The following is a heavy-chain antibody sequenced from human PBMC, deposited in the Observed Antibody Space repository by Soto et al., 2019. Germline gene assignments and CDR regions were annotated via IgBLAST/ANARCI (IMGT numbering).Heavy chain of an antibody. J-gene: IGHJ4*02. Sequence: EVQLVESGGGLVKPGGSLRLSCAASGFTFSNAWMSWVRQAPGKGLEWVGRIKSKTDGGTTDYAAPVKGRFTISRDDSKNTLYLQMNSLKTEDTAVYYCTTDHFGYSSGWGGWYYFDYWGQGTLVTVSS. CDR3: TTDHFGYSSGWGGWYYFDY. V-gene: IGHV3-15*01. CDR2: IKSKTDGGTT. D-gene: IGHD6-19*01. CDR1: GFTFSNAW.